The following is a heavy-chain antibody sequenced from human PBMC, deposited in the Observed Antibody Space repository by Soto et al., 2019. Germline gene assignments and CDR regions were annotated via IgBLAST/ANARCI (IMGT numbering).Heavy chain of an antibody. J-gene: IGHJ1*01. V-gene: IGHV3-30*18. CDR2: ISYDGSNK. CDR3: AKAPEGWTRAEYFQH. CDR1: GFTFSSYG. Sequence: HPGGSLRLSCAASGFTFSSYGMHWVRQAPGKGLEWVAVISYDGSNKYYADSVKGRFTISRDNSKNTLYLHMNSLRAGDTAVYYCAKAPEGWTRAEYFQHWGQGTLVTSPQ. D-gene: IGHD3-3*01.